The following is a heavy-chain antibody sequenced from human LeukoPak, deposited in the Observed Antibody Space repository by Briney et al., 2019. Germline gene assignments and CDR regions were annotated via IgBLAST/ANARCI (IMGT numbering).Heavy chain of an antibody. CDR3: AKGGGSSWLFDY. V-gene: IGHV3-23*01. Sequence: GGSLRLSCAASGFTFSSYTMSWVRQAPGKGLEWVSAISGSGGSTYCADSVKGRFTISRDNSKNTLYLQMNSLRAEDTAVYYCAKGGGSSWLFDYWGQGTLVTVSS. CDR1: GFTFSSYT. J-gene: IGHJ4*02. D-gene: IGHD6-13*01. CDR2: ISGSGGST.